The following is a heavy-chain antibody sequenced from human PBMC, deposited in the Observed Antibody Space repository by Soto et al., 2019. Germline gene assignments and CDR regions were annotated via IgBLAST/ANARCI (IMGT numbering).Heavy chain of an antibody. J-gene: IGHJ6*02. CDR3: ARDGYSSSWYYYYGMDV. D-gene: IGHD6-13*01. Sequence: SETLFLTCAVSGYSISSGYYWGWFRQPPGKGLEWIGSIYHSGSTYYNPSLKSRVTISVDTSKNQFSLKLSSVTAADTAVYYCARDGYSSSWYYYYGMDVWGQGTMVTVSS. CDR2: IYHSGST. V-gene: IGHV4-38-2*02. CDR1: GYSISSGYY.